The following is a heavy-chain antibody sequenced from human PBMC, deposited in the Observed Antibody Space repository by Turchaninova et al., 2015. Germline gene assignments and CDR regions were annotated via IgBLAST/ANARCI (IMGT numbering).Heavy chain of an antibody. D-gene: IGHD1-26*01. CDR3: ARVGRWELLGY. J-gene: IGHJ4*02. V-gene: IGHV1-18*01. CDR2: ISAYRGNT. CDR1: GYTFTSYG. Sequence: QVQLVQSGAEVKKPGASVKVSCKASGYTFTSYGISWVRQAPGQGLWWMGWISAYRGNTDYARNAQGRDTRTQEKPTEPSTSTAYMELRSLRSDDTAVYYCARVGRWELLGYWGQGTLVTVSS.